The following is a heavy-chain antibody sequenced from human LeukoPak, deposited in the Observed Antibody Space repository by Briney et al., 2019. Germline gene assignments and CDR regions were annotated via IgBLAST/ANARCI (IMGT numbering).Heavy chain of an antibody. D-gene: IGHD6-13*01. J-gene: IGHJ6*02. Sequence: SETLSLTCTVSGGSISSYYWSWIRQPPGKGLEWIGYIYYSGSTNYNPSLKSRVTISVDTSKNQFSLKLSSVAAADTAVYYCATSIAAAGTHFSWYYGMDVWGQGTTVTVSS. CDR3: ATSIAAAGTHFSWYYGMDV. CDR1: GGSISSYY. V-gene: IGHV4-59*01. CDR2: IYYSGST.